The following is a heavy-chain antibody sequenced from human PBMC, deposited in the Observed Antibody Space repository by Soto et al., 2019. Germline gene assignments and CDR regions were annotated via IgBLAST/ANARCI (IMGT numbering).Heavy chain of an antibody. CDR2: INHSGST. CDR3: ARVGRGGYSPSSWYYYYYYGMDV. Sequence: SLSLTCAVYGGSFSGYYWSWIRQPPGKGLEWIGEINHSGSTNYNPSLKSRVTISVDTSKNQFSLKLSSVTAADTAVYYCARVGRGGYSPSSWYYYYYYGMDVWGQGTTVTVS. CDR1: GGSFSGYY. V-gene: IGHV4-34*01. J-gene: IGHJ6*02. D-gene: IGHD5-18*01.